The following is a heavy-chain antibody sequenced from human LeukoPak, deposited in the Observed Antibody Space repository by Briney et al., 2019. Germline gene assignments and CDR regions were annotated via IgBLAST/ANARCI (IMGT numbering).Heavy chain of an antibody. Sequence: PGGSLRLSCAASGFTFNNYWMHWVRQAPGKGLEWVAVISNDGDNKHYADSVKGRFTISRDNSKNTLYLQMNSLRGEDTAVYYCAKGRGYGDHDPEFDFWGQGTLVTVSS. V-gene: IGHV3-30*18. CDR3: AKGRGYGDHDPEFDF. CDR2: ISNDGDNK. J-gene: IGHJ4*02. D-gene: IGHD4-17*01. CDR1: GFTFNNYW.